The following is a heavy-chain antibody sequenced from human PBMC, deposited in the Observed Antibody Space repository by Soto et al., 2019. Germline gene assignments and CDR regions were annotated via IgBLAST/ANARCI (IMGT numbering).Heavy chain of an antibody. CDR2: IYYSGST. CDR1: GGSISSYY. D-gene: IGHD5-12*01. V-gene: IGHV4-59*01. J-gene: IGHJ4*02. Sequence: SETLSLTCTVSGGSISSYYWSWIRQPPGKGLEWIGYIYYSGSTNYNPSLKSRVTISVDTSKNQFSLKLSSVTAADTAVYYCARGLRRADFDYWGQGTLVTVSS. CDR3: ARGLRRADFDY.